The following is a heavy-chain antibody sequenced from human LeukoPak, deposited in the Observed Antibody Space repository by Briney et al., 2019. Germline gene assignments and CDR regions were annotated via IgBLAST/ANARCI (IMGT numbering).Heavy chain of an antibody. CDR2: ISDSGGTT. Sequence: GGSLRLSCAASGFTFSSYAMSWVRQAPGKGLEWVSSISDSGGTTYYADSGKGRFSISRDNSKNTLYLQMSSLRADDTAVYYCAKTAVTGKVAGSDCWGQGTLVTVSP. CDR3: AKTAVTGKVAGSDC. J-gene: IGHJ4*02. CDR1: GFTFSSYA. D-gene: IGHD6-19*01. V-gene: IGHV3-23*01.